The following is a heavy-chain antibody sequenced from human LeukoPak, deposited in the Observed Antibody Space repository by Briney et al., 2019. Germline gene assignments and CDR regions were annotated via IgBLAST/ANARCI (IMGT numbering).Heavy chain of an antibody. J-gene: IGHJ4*02. Sequence: GGSLRLSCAASGFTFSDYYMSWIRQAPGKGLEWVSYISSSGSTIYYADSVKGRFTISRDNAKNSLYLQMNSLRAEDTAVYFCARPELPGWSVLFDFWGQGTLVTVSS. CDR1: GFTFSDYY. D-gene: IGHD2-15*01. CDR3: ARPELPGWSVLFDF. CDR2: ISSSGSTI. V-gene: IGHV3-11*04.